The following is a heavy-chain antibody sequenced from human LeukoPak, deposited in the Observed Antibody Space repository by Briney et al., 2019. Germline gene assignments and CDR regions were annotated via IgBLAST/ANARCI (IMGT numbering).Heavy chain of an antibody. J-gene: IGHJ4*02. CDR3: ARGPHPGSLYCKRSFDY. Sequence: SETLSLTCAVYGGSFSGYYWSWIRQPPGKGLEWIGEINHSGSTNYNPSLKSRVPISVDTSKHQFSLKLSSVTAADTAVYYCARGPHPGSLYCKRSFDYWGQGTLVTVSS. CDR1: GGSFSGYY. V-gene: IGHV4-34*01. CDR2: INHSGST. D-gene: IGHD6-13*01.